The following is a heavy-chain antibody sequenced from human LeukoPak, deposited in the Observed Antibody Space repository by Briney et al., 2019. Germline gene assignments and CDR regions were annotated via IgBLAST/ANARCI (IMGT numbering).Heavy chain of an antibody. CDR3: ARRGRMTTMLY. D-gene: IGHD5-24*01. CDR2: IYYSGST. J-gene: IGHJ4*02. CDR1: GGSISSSSYY. V-gene: IGHV4-39*01. Sequence: SETLSLICTVSGGSISSSSYYWGWIRQPPGKGLEWIGSIYYSGSTYYNPSLKSRVTISVDTSKNQFSLKLSSVTAADTAVYYCARRGRMTTMLYWGQGTLVTVSS.